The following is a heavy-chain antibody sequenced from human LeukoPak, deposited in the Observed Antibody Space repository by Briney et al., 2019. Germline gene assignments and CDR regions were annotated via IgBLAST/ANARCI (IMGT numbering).Heavy chain of an antibody. CDR2: IYHSGST. D-gene: IGHD3-22*01. Sequence: PSETLSLTCTVSGGSISSGGYYWSWIRQPPGKGLEWIGYIYHSGSTYYNPSLKSRVTISVDRSKNQFSLKLSSVTAADTAVYYCAKSTYYYDTFVNAFDFWGQGTVVTVSS. V-gene: IGHV4-30-2*01. CDR3: AKSTYYYDTFVNAFDF. CDR1: GGSISSGGYY. J-gene: IGHJ3*01.